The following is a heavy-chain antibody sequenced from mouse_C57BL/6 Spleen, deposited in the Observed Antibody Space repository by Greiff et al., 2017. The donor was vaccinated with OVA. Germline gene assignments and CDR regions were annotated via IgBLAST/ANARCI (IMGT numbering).Heavy chain of an antibody. Sequence: EVKLEESGPELVKPGASVKIPCKASGYTFTDYNMDWVKQSHGKSLEWIGDINPNNGGTIYNQKFKGKATLTVDKSSSTAYMELRSLTSEDTAVYYCARSVPYGNYGLDYWGQGTTLTVSS. J-gene: IGHJ2*01. D-gene: IGHD2-1*01. CDR2: INPNNGGT. CDR3: ARSVPYGNYGLDY. V-gene: IGHV1-18*01. CDR1: GYTFTDYN.